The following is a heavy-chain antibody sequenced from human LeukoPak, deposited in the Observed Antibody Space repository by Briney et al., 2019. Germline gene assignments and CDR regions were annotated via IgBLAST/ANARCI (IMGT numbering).Heavy chain of an antibody. CDR2: IYYSGST. CDR3: EREMAYSFKTFDI. D-gene: IGHD2-21*01. V-gene: IGHV4-38-2*02. Sequence: SETLSLTCTVSGYSISSGYYWGWIRPPPGKGLEWIGSIYYSGSTYYNPSLKSRVTISVDTSKKQFSLKLSSVTAADTALYYCEREMAYSFKTFDIWGQGTMVTVSS. CDR1: GYSISSGYY. J-gene: IGHJ3*02.